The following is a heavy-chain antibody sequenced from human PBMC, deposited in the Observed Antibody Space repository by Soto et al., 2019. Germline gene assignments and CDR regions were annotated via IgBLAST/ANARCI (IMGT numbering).Heavy chain of an antibody. J-gene: IGHJ4*02. Sequence: GGSLRLSCAAPVFTFSSYAMSWVRQAPGKGLEWVSAISGSGGSTYYADSVKGRFTISRDNSKNTLYLQMNSLRAEDTAVYYCAKETRIAVAGPNFDYWGQGTLVTVSS. V-gene: IGHV3-23*01. CDR2: ISGSGGST. CDR3: AKETRIAVAGPNFDY. CDR1: VFTFSSYA. D-gene: IGHD6-19*01.